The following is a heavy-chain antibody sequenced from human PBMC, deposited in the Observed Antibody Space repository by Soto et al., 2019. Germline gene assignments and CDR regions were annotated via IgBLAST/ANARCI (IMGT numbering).Heavy chain of an antibody. CDR2: VYESGYT. CDR1: GASVSTGAYY. Sequence: PSETLSLTCTVSGASVSTGAYYWGWVRQRPGRGQEWIGYVYESGYTYYNMSLKSRLTISLDRSNNQFSLGLTSVTAADTAVYYCVRALRHTAMVYHWFDPWGQGTLVTVYS. V-gene: IGHV4-31*03. CDR3: VRALRHTAMVYHWFDP. J-gene: IGHJ5*02. D-gene: IGHD5-18*01.